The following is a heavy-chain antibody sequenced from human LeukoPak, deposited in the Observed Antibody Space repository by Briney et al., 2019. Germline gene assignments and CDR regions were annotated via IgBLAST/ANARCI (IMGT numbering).Heavy chain of an antibody. J-gene: IGHJ4*02. CDR2: INPNSGGT. Sequence: ASVKVSCKASGYTFTGYYMHWVRQAPGQGLEWMGWINPNSGGTNYAQKFQGRVTMTRDTSISTAYMELSRLRSDDTAVYYCARVVQYYYDSSGISDYWGQGTLVTVSS. CDR3: ARVVQYYYDSSGISDY. D-gene: IGHD3-22*01. CDR1: GYTFTGYY. V-gene: IGHV1-2*02.